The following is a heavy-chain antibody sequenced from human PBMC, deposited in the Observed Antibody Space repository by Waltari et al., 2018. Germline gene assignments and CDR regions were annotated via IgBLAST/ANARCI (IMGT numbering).Heavy chain of an antibody. CDR2: IRREPYNYAT. CDR3: SGGEVTGTDF. D-gene: IGHD6-19*01. V-gene: IGHV3-73*01. Sequence: EVQVVESGGGLVQPGGSLKLSCATSGFSFSGSSIHWVRQTSGKGLEWVGLIRREPYNYATAYSASVKGRFTISRDDSKNTAFLQMNSLITEDTAVYYCSGGEVTGTDFWGQGTLVTVSS. CDR1: GFSFSGSS. J-gene: IGHJ4*02.